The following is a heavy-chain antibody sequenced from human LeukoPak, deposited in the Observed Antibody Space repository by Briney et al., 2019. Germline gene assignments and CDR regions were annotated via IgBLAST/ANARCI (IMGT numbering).Heavy chain of an antibody. CDR1: GGSISSSSYY. J-gene: IGHJ4*02. V-gene: IGHV4-39*01. D-gene: IGHD3-10*01. CDR2: ITYGGTT. CDR3: ARYVYGSGKYYFDY. Sequence: SETLSLTCTVSGGSISSSSYYWGWIRQPPGKEVEWIASITYGGTTYYNPSLQSRVTISVDTSKNQFSLRLNSVTAADTAVYFCARYVYGSGKYYFDYWGQGSLVTVSS.